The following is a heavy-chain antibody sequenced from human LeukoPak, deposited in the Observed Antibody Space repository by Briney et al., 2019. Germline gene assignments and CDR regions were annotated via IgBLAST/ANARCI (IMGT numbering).Heavy chain of an antibody. V-gene: IGHV3-23*01. CDR3: AKDRSGNSGPFDH. CDR1: GFTFSNYA. Sequence: PGGSLRLSCAASGFTFSNYAMSWVRQVPGKHLEWVSAITGSGVTTYYADSVKGRFTIFRDNSENTLFLEMNSLRVEDTAVYYCAKDRSGNSGPFDHWGQGTLVTVSS. J-gene: IGHJ4*02. CDR2: ITGSGVTT. D-gene: IGHD6-19*01.